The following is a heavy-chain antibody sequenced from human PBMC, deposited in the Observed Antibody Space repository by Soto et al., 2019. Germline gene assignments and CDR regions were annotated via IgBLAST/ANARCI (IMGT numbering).Heavy chain of an antibody. D-gene: IGHD2-2*01. V-gene: IGHV1-69*01. J-gene: IGHJ6*02. Sequence: QAQLVQSGAEVQKPGSSVKVSCKASGGTFGSYAISWVRQAPGQGLEWMGGIIPIPGTANYAQKFQGRVTIAADESTSTAYMELSSLRSEDTAVYYCARSQGSSTSLEIYYYYYYGMDVWGQGTTVTVSS. CDR1: GGTFGSYA. CDR2: IIPIPGTA. CDR3: ARSQGSSTSLEIYYYYYYGMDV.